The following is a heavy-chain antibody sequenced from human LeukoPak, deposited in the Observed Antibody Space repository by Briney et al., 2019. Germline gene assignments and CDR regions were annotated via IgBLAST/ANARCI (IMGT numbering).Heavy chain of an antibody. CDR2: IYYSEST. V-gene: IGHV4-39*01. CDR3: ARTTGDYYYDSSGYYYLYYFDY. D-gene: IGHD3-22*01. CDR1: GGSISSSSYY. J-gene: IGHJ4*02. Sequence: PSETLSLTCTVPGGSISSSSYYWGWIRQPPGKGLEWIGSIYYSESTYYNPSLKSRVTISVDTSKNQFSLKLSSVTAADTAVYYCARTTGDYYYDSSGYYYLYYFDYWGQGTLVTVSS.